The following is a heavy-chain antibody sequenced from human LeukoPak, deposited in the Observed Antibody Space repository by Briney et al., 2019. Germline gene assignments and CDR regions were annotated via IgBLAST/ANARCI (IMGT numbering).Heavy chain of an antibody. Sequence: ASVKVSCKASGYTFTSYVMNWARQAPGQGLEWMGWINTNTGNPTYAQGFTGRFVFSLDTSVSTANLQISSLKAEDTAVYFCARGGYCSGGTCYVNAFDIWGQGTMVTVSS. J-gene: IGHJ3*02. V-gene: IGHV7-4-1*02. CDR1: GYTFTSYV. CDR2: INTNTGNP. CDR3: ARGGYCSGGTCYVNAFDI. D-gene: IGHD2-15*01.